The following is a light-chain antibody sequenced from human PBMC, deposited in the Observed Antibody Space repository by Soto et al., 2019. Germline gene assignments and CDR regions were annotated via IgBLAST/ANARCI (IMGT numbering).Light chain of an antibody. CDR1: QSISNY. Sequence: DIPMTQSPSTLSASVGDRVTITCRASQSISNYLNWYQQKPGKAPNLLIYAASSLQGGVPSRFSGSGSGTDFTLTISSLQPEDFATYYCQQTYDTPRTFGQGTKVEIK. CDR2: AAS. V-gene: IGKV1-39*01. CDR3: QQTYDTPRT. J-gene: IGKJ1*01.